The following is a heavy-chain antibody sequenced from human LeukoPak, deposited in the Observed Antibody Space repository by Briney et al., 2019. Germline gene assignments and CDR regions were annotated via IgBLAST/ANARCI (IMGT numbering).Heavy chain of an antibody. Sequence: GGSLRLSCAASGFTFSNYWMSWVRQAPGKGLEWVSAISGSGGSTYYADSVKGRFTISRDNSKNTLYLQMNSLRAEDTAVYYCAKSIMITFGGVIVPIDYWGQGTLVTVSS. CDR2: ISGSGGST. J-gene: IGHJ4*02. V-gene: IGHV3-23*01. CDR3: AKSIMITFGGVIVPIDY. CDR1: GFTFSNYW. D-gene: IGHD3-16*02.